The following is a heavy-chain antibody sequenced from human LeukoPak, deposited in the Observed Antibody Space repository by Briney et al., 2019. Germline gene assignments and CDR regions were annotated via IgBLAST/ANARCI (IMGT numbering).Heavy chain of an antibody. J-gene: IGHJ6*02. CDR2: IWYDGSNK. CDR3: ARDTPGYYYGMDV. D-gene: IGHD3-10*01. Sequence: GGSLRLSCAASGFXFSSYGIHWVRQAPGKGLEWEAVIWYDGSNKYYADSVKGRFTISRDNSKNTLYLQMNSLRAEDTAVYYCARDTPGYYYGMDVWGQGTTVTVSS. V-gene: IGHV3-33*01. CDR1: GFXFSSYG.